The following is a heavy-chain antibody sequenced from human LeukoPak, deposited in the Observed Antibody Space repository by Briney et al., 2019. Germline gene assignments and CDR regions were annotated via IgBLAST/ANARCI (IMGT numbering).Heavy chain of an antibody. J-gene: IGHJ4*02. CDR3: ARAQYYSDSTGYYYLHY. V-gene: IGHV3-23*01. CDR2: ISGSGGST. CDR1: GFIFSNYA. Sequence: GGSLRLSCAVSGFIFSNYAMNWVRQAPGKGLEWVSAISGSGGSTYYADSVKGRFTISRDNAKNSLYLQTNSLRAEDTAVYYRARAQYYSDSTGYYYLHYWGQGTLVTVSS. D-gene: IGHD3-22*01.